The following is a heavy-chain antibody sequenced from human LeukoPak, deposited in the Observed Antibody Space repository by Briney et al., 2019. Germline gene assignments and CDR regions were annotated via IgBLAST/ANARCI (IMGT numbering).Heavy chain of an antibody. CDR2: INPNSGGT. V-gene: IGHV1-2*06. Sequence: ASVKVSCKTSGYTFTGYYIHWVRQAPGQGLEWMGRINPNSGGTNYAQKFQGRVTMTRDTSISTAYMELSRLTSDDTAVYYCARDRGGSGTSCCDYWGQGTLVTVSS. CDR3: ARDRGGSGTSCCDY. J-gene: IGHJ4*02. D-gene: IGHD2-2*01. CDR1: GYTFTGYY.